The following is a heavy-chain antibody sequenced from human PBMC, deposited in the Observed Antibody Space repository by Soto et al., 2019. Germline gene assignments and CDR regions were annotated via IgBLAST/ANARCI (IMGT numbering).Heavy chain of an antibody. J-gene: IGHJ4*02. V-gene: IGHV4-4*02. D-gene: IGHD2-2*01. CDR2: IYHSGST. Sequence: QVQLQESGPGLVKPSGTLSLTCAVSGGSISSSNWWSWVRQPPGKGLEWIGEIYHSGSTNYNPSLKSRVTISVDKSKNQFSLKLSSVTAADAAVYYCARDPRKYQLLSAGDYWGQGTLVTVSS. CDR3: ARDPRKYQLLSAGDY. CDR1: GGSISSSNW.